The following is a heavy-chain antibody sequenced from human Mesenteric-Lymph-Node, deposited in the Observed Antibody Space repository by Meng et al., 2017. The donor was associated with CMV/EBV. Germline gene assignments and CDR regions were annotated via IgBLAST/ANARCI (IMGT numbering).Heavy chain of an antibody. CDR1: GYTFTDYH. Sequence: ASVKVSCKASGYTFTDYHMHWVRQAPGQGLERMGWINPSSGVTDYAQQFQDRVTMTWDTSITTAAMELSRLTSDDTAVYYCARVPKYTSGWYYFNYWGQGTLVTVSS. V-gene: IGHV1-2*02. CDR3: ARVPKYTSGWYYFNY. CDR2: INPSSGVT. D-gene: IGHD6-19*01. J-gene: IGHJ4*02.